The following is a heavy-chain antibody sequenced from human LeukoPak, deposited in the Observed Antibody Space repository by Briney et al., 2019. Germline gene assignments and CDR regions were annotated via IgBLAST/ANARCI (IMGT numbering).Heavy chain of an antibody. CDR3: ARAIRTGLGIGSFDG. Sequence: SETLSLTCTVSGYSISNGYFWGWIRQPPGKGLACIGTIYHSGSIYYNPSLKGRVTISVDTSKNQFSLKLNSLTAADTAVYYCARAIRTGLGIGSFDGWGQGTLVTVSS. CDR2: IYHSGSI. J-gene: IGHJ4*02. D-gene: IGHD7-27*01. V-gene: IGHV4-38-2*02. CDR1: GYSISNGYF.